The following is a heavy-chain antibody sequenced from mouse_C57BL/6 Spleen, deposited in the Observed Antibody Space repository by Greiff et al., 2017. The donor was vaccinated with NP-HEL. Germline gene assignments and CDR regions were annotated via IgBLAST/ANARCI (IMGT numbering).Heavy chain of an antibody. Sequence: QVQLQQSGAELARPGASVKLSCKASGYTFTSYGISWVKQRTGQGLEWIGEIYPRSGNTYYNEKFKGKATLTADKSSSTAYMELRSLTSEDSAVYFCAREEKLAWFAYWGQGTLVTVSA. CDR2: IYPRSGNT. V-gene: IGHV1-81*01. J-gene: IGHJ3*01. CDR3: AREEKLAWFAY. CDR1: GYTFTSYG.